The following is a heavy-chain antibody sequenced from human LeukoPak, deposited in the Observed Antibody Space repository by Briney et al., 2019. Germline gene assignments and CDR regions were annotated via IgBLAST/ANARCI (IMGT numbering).Heavy chain of an antibody. V-gene: IGHV1-69*13. J-gene: IGHJ4*02. CDR3: ATDTSITAAGNLTY. Sequence: SVKVSCKASGGPFNNYAISWVRQAPGQGLEWMGGIIPMFDSENYAQKFQGRVTITADESTSTAYMELNRLRSEDTAVYFCATDTSITAAGNLTYWGQGTLVTVSS. CDR1: GGPFNNYA. CDR2: IIPMFDSE. D-gene: IGHD6-13*01.